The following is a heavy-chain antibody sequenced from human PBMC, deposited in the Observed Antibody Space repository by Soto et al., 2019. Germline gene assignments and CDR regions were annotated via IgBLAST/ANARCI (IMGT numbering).Heavy chain of an antibody. CDR2: IKSKTDGGTT. D-gene: IGHD3-16*01. Sequence: GGSLRLSCAASGFTFSNAWMNWVRQAPGKGLEWVGRIKSKTDGGTTDYAAPVKGRFTISRDDSKNTLYLQMNSLKTEDTAVYYCTTTVSTFGGETVDYWGQGTLVTVSS. CDR1: GFTFSNAW. CDR3: TTTVSTFGGETVDY. V-gene: IGHV3-15*07. J-gene: IGHJ4*02.